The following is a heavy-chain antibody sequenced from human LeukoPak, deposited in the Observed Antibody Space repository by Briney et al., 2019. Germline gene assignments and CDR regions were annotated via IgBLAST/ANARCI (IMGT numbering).Heavy chain of an antibody. CDR2: ISAYNGNT. J-gene: IGHJ3*02. Sequence: ASMKVSCKASGYTFTSYGISWVRQAPGQGLEWMAWISAYNGNTNYAQKLQGRVTMATDTSTSTAYMELRSLRSDDTAVYYCARARTTVTTRDAFDIWGQGTMVTVSS. V-gene: IGHV1-18*01. CDR1: GYTFTSYG. D-gene: IGHD4-17*01. CDR3: ARARTTVTTRDAFDI.